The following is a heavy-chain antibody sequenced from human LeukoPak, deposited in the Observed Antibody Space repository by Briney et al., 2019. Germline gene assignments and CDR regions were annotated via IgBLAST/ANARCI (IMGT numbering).Heavy chain of an antibody. V-gene: IGHV1-46*01. Sequence: GASVKVSCKASGYTFTSYYMHWVRQAPGQGLEWMGIINPSGGSTSYAQKFQGRVTMTRDTSTSTVYMELSSLRSEDTAVYHCARDRKVVDHLRDDAFDIWGQGTMVTVSS. D-gene: IGHD2-2*01. CDR3: ARDRKVVDHLRDDAFDI. CDR2: INPSGGST. J-gene: IGHJ3*02. CDR1: GYTFTSYY.